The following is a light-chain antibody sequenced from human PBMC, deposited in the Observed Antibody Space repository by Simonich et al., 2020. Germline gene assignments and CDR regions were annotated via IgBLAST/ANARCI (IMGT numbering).Light chain of an antibody. V-gene: IGLV2-23*01. CDR1: SSDVGSYKL. CDR2: EGS. Sequence: QSALTQPASVSGSPGQSITISCTGTSSDVGSYKLVSWYQKHPGKDPKLMIYEGSKRPSGVSNRFSGSKSGNTASLTISGLQAEDEADYYCCSYAGSSTSVVFGGGTKLTIL. CDR3: CSYAGSSTSVV. J-gene: IGLJ2*01.